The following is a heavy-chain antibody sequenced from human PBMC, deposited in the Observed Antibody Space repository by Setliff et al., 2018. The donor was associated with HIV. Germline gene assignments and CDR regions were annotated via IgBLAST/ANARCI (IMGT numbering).Heavy chain of an antibody. D-gene: IGHD6-19*01. CDR3: AKAELSSGRYYFDY. V-gene: IGHV3-30*02. CDR1: GFTFTSYN. J-gene: IGHJ4*02. Sequence: GGSLRLSCAASGFTFTSYNMHWVRQAPGKGLEWVAFIRYDGSNKYYADSVKGRFTISRDNSKNTLYLQMNSLRAEDTAVYYCAKAELSSGRYYFDYWGQGTLVTVSS. CDR2: IRYDGSNK.